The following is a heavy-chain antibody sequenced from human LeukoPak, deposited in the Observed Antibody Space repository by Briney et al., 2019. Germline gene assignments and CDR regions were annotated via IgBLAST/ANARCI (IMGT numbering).Heavy chain of an antibody. CDR3: ARDSWWTAAGYYYYMDV. D-gene: IGHD6-13*01. CDR2: IYHSGST. J-gene: IGHJ6*03. V-gene: IGHV4-30-2*01. Sequence: SETLSLTCTVSGGSISSGGYYWSWIRQPPGKGLEWIRYIYHSGSTYYNPSLKSRVTISVDRSKNQFSLKLSSVTAADTAVYYCARDSWWTAAGYYYYMDVWGKGTTVTVSS. CDR1: GGSISSGGYY.